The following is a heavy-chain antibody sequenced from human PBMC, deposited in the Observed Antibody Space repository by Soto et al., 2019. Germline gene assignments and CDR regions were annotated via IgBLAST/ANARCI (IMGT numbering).Heavy chain of an antibody. V-gene: IGHV3-7*01. CDR2: IKYDGIAK. CDR1: RFTVGSSS. CDR3: ARLLGDVTTFEY. Sequence: GGSLRLSCAVSRFTVGSSSMSWVRQAPGKGLEWVASIKYDGIAKYYVDSVEGRFTISRDNAKNSLYLQMNTLRAEDTAVYYCARLLGDVTTFEYWGQGTLVTVSS. D-gene: IGHD3-10*01. J-gene: IGHJ4*02.